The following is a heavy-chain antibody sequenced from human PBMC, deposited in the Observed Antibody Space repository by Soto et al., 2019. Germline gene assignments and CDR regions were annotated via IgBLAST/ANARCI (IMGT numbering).Heavy chain of an antibody. J-gene: IGHJ5*02. V-gene: IGHV4-39*01. CDR1: GGSISSSSYY. D-gene: IGHD3-16*01. CDR3: AIPRGWFDP. Sequence: QLKLQESGPGLVKPSETLSLTCTVSGGSISSSSYYWGWIRQPPGKGLEWIGSMYYSGSTYYNPSLKSRVTISVDTSKNQFSLKLSSVTAADTAVYYCAIPRGWFDPWGQGTLVTVSS. CDR2: MYYSGST.